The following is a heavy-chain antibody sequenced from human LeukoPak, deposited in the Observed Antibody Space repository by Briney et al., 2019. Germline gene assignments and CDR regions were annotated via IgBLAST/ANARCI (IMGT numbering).Heavy chain of an antibody. CDR2: ISSGSSYI. CDR1: GYTFSSYS. CDR3: ARSFYDSSGYPNFDY. J-gene: IGHJ4*02. Sequence: PGGSLRLSCAASGYTFSSYSMNWVRQAPGKGLEWVSFISSGSSYIYYGDSVKGQFTISRNNAKKSLYLQMNSLRAEDTAVYFCARSFYDSSGYPNFDYWGQGTLVTVST. D-gene: IGHD3-22*01. V-gene: IGHV3-21*01.